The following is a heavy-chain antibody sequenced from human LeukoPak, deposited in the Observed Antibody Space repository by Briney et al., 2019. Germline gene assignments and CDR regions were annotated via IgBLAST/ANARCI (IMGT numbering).Heavy chain of an antibody. CDR2: IYYSGST. CDR1: GGSISSSSYY. J-gene: IGHJ6*03. V-gene: IGHV4-39*01. D-gene: IGHD5-18*01. CDR3: ARLPGREELWKYYYYMDV. Sequence: SETLSLTCTVSGGSISSSSYYWGWIRQPPGKGLEWIGSIYYSGSTYYNPSLKSRVTISVDTSKNQFSLKLSSVTAADTAVYYCARLPGREELWKYYYYMDVWGKGTTVTISS.